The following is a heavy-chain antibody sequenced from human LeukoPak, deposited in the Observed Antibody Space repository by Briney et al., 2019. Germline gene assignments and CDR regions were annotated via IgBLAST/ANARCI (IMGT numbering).Heavy chain of an antibody. CDR2: IIPIFGTA. D-gene: IGHD2-15*01. Sequence: ASVKVPCKASGGTFSSYAISWVRQAPGQGLEWMGGIIPIFGTANYAQKFQGRVTITADESTSTAYMELSSLRSEDTAVYYCASMAPLCSGGSCPHGNWFDPWGQGTLVTVSS. CDR3: ASMAPLCSGGSCPHGNWFDP. J-gene: IGHJ5*02. CDR1: GGTFSSYA. V-gene: IGHV1-69*13.